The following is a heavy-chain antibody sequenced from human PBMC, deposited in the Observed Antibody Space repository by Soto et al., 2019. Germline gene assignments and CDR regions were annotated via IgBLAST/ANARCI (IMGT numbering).Heavy chain of an antibody. V-gene: IGHV1-69*06. J-gene: IGHJ4*02. CDR1: GGSLSTNP. D-gene: IGHD2-15*01. CDR3: ARRHSGGFFRFFDS. CDR2: TGSGTGPG. Sequence: SVKVSCKASGGSLSTNPISWVRQAPGQGLEWMGGTGSGTGPGNHAQKFQGRLTVTADKSASTVYMELTNLSSEDTAVYYCARRHSGGFFRFFDSWGQGTLVTVSS.